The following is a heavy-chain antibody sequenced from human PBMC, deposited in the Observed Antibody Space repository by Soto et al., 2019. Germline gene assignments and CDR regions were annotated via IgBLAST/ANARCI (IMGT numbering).Heavy chain of an antibody. CDR1: GFTFSNYG. CDR3: VRNPYSSSWEVFDY. D-gene: IGHD6-13*01. V-gene: IGHV3-48*02. Sequence: GGSLRLSCAASGFTFSNYGMNWVRQAPGKGLEWVSYISGSGSTIYYADSVKGRFTISRDNAKNSLYLLMDSLRDEDTAVYYCVRNPYSSSWEVFDYWGQGTLVT. J-gene: IGHJ4*02. CDR2: ISGSGSTI.